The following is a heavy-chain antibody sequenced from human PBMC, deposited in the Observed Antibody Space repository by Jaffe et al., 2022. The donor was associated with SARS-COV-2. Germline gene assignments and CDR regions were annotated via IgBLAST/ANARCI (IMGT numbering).Heavy chain of an antibody. J-gene: IGHJ6*02. CDR2: IKSKTDGGTT. CDR1: GFTFSNAW. CDR3: TTDNIAAALYYYYGMDV. Sequence: EVQLVESGGGLVKPGGSLRLSCAASGFTFSNAWMSWVRQAPGKGLEWVGRIKSKTDGGTTDYAAPVKGRFTISRDDSKNTLYLQMNSLKTEDTAVYYCTTDNIAAALYYYYGMDVWGQGTTVTVSS. D-gene: IGHD6-13*01. V-gene: IGHV3-15*01.